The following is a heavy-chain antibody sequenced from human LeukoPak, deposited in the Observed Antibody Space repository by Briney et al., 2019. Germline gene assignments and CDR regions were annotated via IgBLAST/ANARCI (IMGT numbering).Heavy chain of an antibody. V-gene: IGHV1-69*13. CDR2: IIPIFGTA. J-gene: IGHJ6*03. CDR1: GGTFSSYA. Sequence: SVKVSCKASGGTFSSYAISWVRQAPGQGLEWMGGIIPIFGTANYAQKFQGRVTITADESTSTAYMELSSLRSEDTAVYYCASNTRRITMVWGVVTPIYYYYYMDVWGKGTTVTISS. D-gene: IGHD3-10*01. CDR3: ASNTRRITMVWGVVTPIYYYYYMDV.